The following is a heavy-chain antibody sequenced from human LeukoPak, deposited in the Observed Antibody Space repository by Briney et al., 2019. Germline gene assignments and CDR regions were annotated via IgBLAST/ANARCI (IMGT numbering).Heavy chain of an antibody. J-gene: IGHJ5*02. V-gene: IGHV1-8*01. CDR2: MNPNSGST. Sequence: ASVKVSCKASGYIFSSYDINWVRQATGQGLEWMGWMNPNSGSTGYAQKLQGRVTMTRNTYISTAYMELSSLRFEDTAVYYCARARSGWAYNWFDPWGQGTLVTVSS. CDR1: GYIFSSYD. D-gene: IGHD6-19*01. CDR3: ARARSGWAYNWFDP.